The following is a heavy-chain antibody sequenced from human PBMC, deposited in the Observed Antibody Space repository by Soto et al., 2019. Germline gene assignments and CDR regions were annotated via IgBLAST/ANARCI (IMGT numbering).Heavy chain of an antibody. CDR3: ARVGSSWYISWFDP. Sequence: QVQLVQSGAEVKKPGSSVKVSCKASGGTFSSYAISWVRQAPGQGLEWMGGIIPIFGTANYAQKFQGRVTXXAXEXXSTAYRELSSLRSEDTAVYYCARVGSSWYISWFDPWGQGTLVTVSS. J-gene: IGHJ5*02. D-gene: IGHD6-13*01. V-gene: IGHV1-69*12. CDR2: IIPIFGTA. CDR1: GGTFSSYA.